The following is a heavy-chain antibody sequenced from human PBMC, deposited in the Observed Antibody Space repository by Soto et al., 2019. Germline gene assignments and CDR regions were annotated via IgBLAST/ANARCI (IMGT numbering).Heavy chain of an antibody. Sequence: SETLSLTCTVSGGSVSSSSYYWGWVRQPPGKGLEWIGSVYYSGSTYYNPSLKSRVTISVDTSKNQFSLKLSSVTAADTAVYYCARVARDYDILTGYSPDNWFDPWGQGTLVTVSS. J-gene: IGHJ5*02. CDR2: VYYSGST. V-gene: IGHV4-39*07. CDR1: GGSVSSSSYY. CDR3: ARVARDYDILTGYSPDNWFDP. D-gene: IGHD3-9*01.